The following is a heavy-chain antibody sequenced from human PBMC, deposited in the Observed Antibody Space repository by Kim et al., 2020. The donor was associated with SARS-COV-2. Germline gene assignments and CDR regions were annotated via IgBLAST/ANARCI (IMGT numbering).Heavy chain of an antibody. CDR1: GFTFSSYS. J-gene: IGHJ6*02. CDR2: ITSSSSTI. CDR3: IRHSYGALDV. V-gene: IGHV3-48*02. Sequence: GGSLRLSCAASGFTFSSYSMNWVRQAPGKGLEWVSYITSSSSTIYYADSVKGRFTISRDTAKNSLYLQMNSLRDDDTAVYYCIRHSYGALDVWGQGTTVTVSS. D-gene: IGHD5-18*01.